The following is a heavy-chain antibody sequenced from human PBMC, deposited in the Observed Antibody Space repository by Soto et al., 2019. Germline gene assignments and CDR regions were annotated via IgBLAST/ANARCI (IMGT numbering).Heavy chain of an antibody. CDR2: ISYDGSNK. CDR1: GFTFSSYG. V-gene: IGHV3-30*03. CDR3: ARDRARDYDYVWGSYRPDYYFDY. J-gene: IGHJ4*02. Sequence: GGSLRLSCAASGFTFSSYGMHWVRQAPGKGLEWVAVISYDGSNKYYADSVKGRFTISRDNSKNTLYLQMNSLRAEDTAVYYCARDRARDYDYVWGSYRPDYYFDYWGQGTLVTVSS. D-gene: IGHD3-16*02.